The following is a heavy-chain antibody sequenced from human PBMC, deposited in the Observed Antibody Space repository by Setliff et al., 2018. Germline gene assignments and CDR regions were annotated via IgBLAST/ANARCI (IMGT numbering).Heavy chain of an antibody. V-gene: IGHV1-18*01. CDR3: ARSTGSGWSLWCFGY. Sequence: ASVKVSCKASGYRFSNYGINWVRQAPGQGLEWMGWISTYNGKTNYAQKFQGRVTMTTDTSTSTAYMELRSLRSDDTAVYYCARSTGSGWSLWCFGYWGQGTLVTVSS. J-gene: IGHJ4*02. CDR2: ISTYNGKT. D-gene: IGHD6-19*01. CDR1: GYRFSNYG.